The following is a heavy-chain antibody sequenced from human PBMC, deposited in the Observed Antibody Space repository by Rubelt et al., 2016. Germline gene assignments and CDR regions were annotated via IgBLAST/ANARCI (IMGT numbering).Heavy chain of an antibody. Sequence: QVQLQESGPGLVKPSETLSLTCTVSGGSISSGSYYWGWIRQPPGKGLEWIGSIYYSGSTYYTPSLNSRVTRSVDTSKNQFSLKVRSVTAADTAMYFCARDPQNWFDPWGQGTPVTVSS. D-gene: IGHD2/OR15-2a*01. CDR3: ARDPQNWFDP. CDR1: GGSISSGSYY. V-gene: IGHV4-39*07. CDR2: IYYSGST. J-gene: IGHJ5*02.